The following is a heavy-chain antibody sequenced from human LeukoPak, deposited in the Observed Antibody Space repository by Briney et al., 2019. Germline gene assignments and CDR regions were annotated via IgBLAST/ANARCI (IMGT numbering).Heavy chain of an antibody. CDR2: ISGSGGST. V-gene: IGHV3-23*01. J-gene: IGHJ4*02. D-gene: IGHD5/OR15-5a*01. CDR1: GFTFSSYG. Sequence: GGSLRLSCAASGFTFSSYGMSWVRQAPGKGLEWVSVISGSGGSTYYADSVKGRFTISRDNSKNTLYLQMNSLRPEDTALYYCAKDRDVYRLFDYWGQGTLVTVSS. CDR3: AKDRDVYRLFDY.